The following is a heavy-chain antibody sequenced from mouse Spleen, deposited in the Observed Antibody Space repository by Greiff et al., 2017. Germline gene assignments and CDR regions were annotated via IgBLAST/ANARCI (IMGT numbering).Heavy chain of an antibody. V-gene: IGHV1-69*01. CDR3: ARRHDGYYYFDY. CDR2: IDPSDGYT. J-gene: IGHJ2*01. D-gene: IGHD2-3*01. CDR1: GYTFTSYW. Sequence: QVQLQQPGAELVMPGASVKLSCKASGYTFTSYWKHWVKQRPGQGLEWIGKIDPSDGYTNYNQKFKGKATLTVDKSSSTAYMQLSSLTSEDSACYYCARRHDGYYYFDYWGQGTTLTVSS.